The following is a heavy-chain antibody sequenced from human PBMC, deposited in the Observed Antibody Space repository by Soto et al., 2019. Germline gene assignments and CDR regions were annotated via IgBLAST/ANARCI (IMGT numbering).Heavy chain of an antibody. Sequence: QIELQQSGPGLVKPSQTLSLTCVISGDSVSTNSATWNWIRQSPSRGLECLGRTYLRSKWYNEYAVSVKSRIAIRPDTSKNLFSPHLSSVTPEDMAVYFCARAAVAFEAFDIGGQGTVVTVPS. D-gene: IGHD6-19*01. CDR1: GDSVSTNSAT. CDR2: TYLRSKWYN. J-gene: IGHJ3*02. V-gene: IGHV6-1*01. CDR3: ARAAVAFEAFDI.